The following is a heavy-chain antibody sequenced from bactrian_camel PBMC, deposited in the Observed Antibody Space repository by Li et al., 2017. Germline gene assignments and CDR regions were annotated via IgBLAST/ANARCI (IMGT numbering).Heavy chain of an antibody. J-gene: IGHJ4*01. V-gene: IGHV3S53*01. CDR1: GFMGTSAC. CDR2: IGSDGST. D-gene: IGHD6*01. Sequence: HVQLVESGGGSVEAGGSLKLSCVSSGFMGTSACMGWFRQAPGKEREGVAHIGSDGSTSNADSVKGRFTISIDNSENILYLQMNSLKPEDTAMYYCAADWPFGSRCPYRPRYRYTFQGQGTQVTVS.